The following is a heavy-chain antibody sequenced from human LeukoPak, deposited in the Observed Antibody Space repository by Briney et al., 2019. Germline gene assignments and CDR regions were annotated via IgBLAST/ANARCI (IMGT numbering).Heavy chain of an antibody. CDR3: ANSFSSGPPTALDY. D-gene: IGHD6-19*01. V-gene: IGHV1-46*01. Sequence: ASVKVSCKASGYTFTNYAISWVRQAPGQGLEWMGIINPSGGSTSYAQKFQGRVTMTRDMSTSTVYMELSSLRSEDTAVYYCANSFSSGPPTALDYWGQGTLVTVSS. CDR1: GYTFTNYA. CDR2: INPSGGST. J-gene: IGHJ4*02.